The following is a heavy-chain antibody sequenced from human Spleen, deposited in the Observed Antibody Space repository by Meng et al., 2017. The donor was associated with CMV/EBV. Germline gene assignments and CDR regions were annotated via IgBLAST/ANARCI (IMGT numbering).Heavy chain of an antibody. Sequence: ASITSGNFYWGWIRQPPGKGLEWIGSTFHGGSRYYNPSLKSRVTISMDMSNNQFSLKLDSVTATDTALYYCARQEAGASIGLNWFDPWGQGTLVTVSS. J-gene: IGHJ5*02. V-gene: IGHV4-39*01. CDR1: ASITSGNFY. CDR3: ARQEAGASIGLNWFDP. CDR2: TFHGGSR. D-gene: IGHD4/OR15-4a*01.